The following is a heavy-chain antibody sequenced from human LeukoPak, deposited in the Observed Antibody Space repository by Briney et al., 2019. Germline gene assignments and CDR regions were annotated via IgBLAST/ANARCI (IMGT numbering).Heavy chain of an antibody. Sequence: PSETLSLTCTVSGGSMSSSSYYWGWVRQPPGKGLEWIASIYYSGSTYYNPSLKSRVTRSVDTSKNQFSLKLSSVTAADTAVYYCAGTLRLGRWLQFGSRAFDIWGQGTMVTVSS. V-gene: IGHV4-39*01. J-gene: IGHJ3*02. CDR1: GGSMSSSSYY. D-gene: IGHD5-24*01. CDR2: IYYSGST. CDR3: AGTLRLGRWLQFGSRAFDI.